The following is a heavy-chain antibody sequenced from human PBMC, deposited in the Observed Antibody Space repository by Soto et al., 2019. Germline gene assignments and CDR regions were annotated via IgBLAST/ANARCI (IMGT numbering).Heavy chain of an antibody. CDR2: IYYTGST. Sequence: SETLCLTCTVSGRPITGDSLGWILQPPGKKLQHIGHIYYTGSTRYNPSLTSRVTISLDTSREQFSLKLTSVAAADTAVYYCARGRHCTSTSCFGFPSIWFDPWGQGTLVTVSS. CDR1: GRPITGDS. V-gene: IGHV4-59*01. CDR3: ARGRHCTSTSCFGFPSIWFDP. D-gene: IGHD2-2*01. J-gene: IGHJ5*02.